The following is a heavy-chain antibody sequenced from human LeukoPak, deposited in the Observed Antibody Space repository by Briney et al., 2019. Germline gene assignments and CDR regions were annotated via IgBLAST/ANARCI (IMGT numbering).Heavy chain of an antibody. D-gene: IGHD4-23*01. J-gene: IGHJ4*02. CDR2: ISNNGGYT. CDR3: ARSLTVVTPLSY. Sequence: GGSLRLSCAASGFTFSSSAMSWVRQAPGKGLEWVSAISNNGGYTYYADSVQGRFTISRDNSKSTLCLQMNSLRAEDTAVYYCARSLTVVTPLSYWGQGTLVTVSS. CDR1: GFTFSSSA. V-gene: IGHV3-23*01.